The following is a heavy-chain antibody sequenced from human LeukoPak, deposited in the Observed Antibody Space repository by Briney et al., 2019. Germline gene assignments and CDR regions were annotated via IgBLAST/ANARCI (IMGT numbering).Heavy chain of an antibody. Sequence: GGSLRLSCAASGFTFSSYWMSWVRQAPGKGLEWVANMKQDGSEKYYVDSVEGRFTISRDNAKNSLYLQMNSLRAEDTAVYYCASEARTRCSGGSCYSDYWGQGTLVTVSS. V-gene: IGHV3-7*03. CDR3: ASEARTRCSGGSCYSDY. CDR1: GFTFSSYW. CDR2: MKQDGSEK. D-gene: IGHD2-15*01. J-gene: IGHJ4*02.